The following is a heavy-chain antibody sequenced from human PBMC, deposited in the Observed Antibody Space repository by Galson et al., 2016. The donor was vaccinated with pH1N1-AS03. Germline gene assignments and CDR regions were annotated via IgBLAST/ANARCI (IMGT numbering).Heavy chain of an antibody. V-gene: IGHV1-2*04. CDR3: ARDPRGPCTSATCPTTYYFGMDS. CDR1: GYIFTGFY. D-gene: IGHD2-2*01. J-gene: IGHJ4*02. Sequence: SVKVSCKASGYIFTGFYVHWVRQAPGQGLEWMGWINTDSGVTNYAQKFEAWVTMTRDTSVSTAYMELYGLKSDDTAVYYCARDPRGPCTSATCPTTYYFGMDSWGQGTLVTVSS. CDR2: INTDSGVT.